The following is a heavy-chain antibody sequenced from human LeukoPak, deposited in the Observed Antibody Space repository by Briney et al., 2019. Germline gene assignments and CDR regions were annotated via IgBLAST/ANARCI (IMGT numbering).Heavy chain of an antibody. CDR2: IWSDGSNK. CDR1: GLAFSTYG. CDR3: ASAAGPFDH. V-gene: IGHV3-33*01. Sequence: PGGSLRLSCAASGLAFSTYGMHWVRQAPGKGLEWVAVIWSDGSNKYYADSVKGRFTVSRDNSKNTLYPQMSSLRAEDTAVYYCASAAGPFDHWGQGTLVTVSS. D-gene: IGHD6-13*01. J-gene: IGHJ4*02.